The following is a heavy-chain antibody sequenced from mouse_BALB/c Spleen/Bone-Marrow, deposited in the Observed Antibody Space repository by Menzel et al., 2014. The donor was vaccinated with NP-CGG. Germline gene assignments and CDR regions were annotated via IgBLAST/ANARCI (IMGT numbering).Heavy chain of an antibody. CDR2: IIGGTGGT. CDR1: GFTFSNSY. D-gene: IGHD1-1*01. Sequence: QVQLKESGGEVVKPGTPVKLSCKTSGFTFSNSYISWLKLKPGQSLEWIAWIIGGTGGTTYNQKFTGKTQLTVDTSSNTAYIQLSSLTTEDSAIYYCARPLYGSSFAWFAYWGQGTLVTVSA. J-gene: IGHJ3*01. V-gene: IGHV1-77*01. CDR3: ARPLYGSSFAWFAY.